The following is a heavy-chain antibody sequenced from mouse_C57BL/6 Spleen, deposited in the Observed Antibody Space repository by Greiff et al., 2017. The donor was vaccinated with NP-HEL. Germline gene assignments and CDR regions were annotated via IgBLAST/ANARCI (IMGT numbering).Heavy chain of an antibody. CDR2: RRNKANDYTT. V-gene: IGHV7-1*01. CDR3: ARDAWDGNYAMDY. CDR1: GFTFSDFY. Sequence: EVKVVESGGGLVQSGRSLRLSCATSGFTFSDFYMEWVRQAPGKGLEWIAARRNKANDYTTEYSASVKGRFIVSRDTSQSILYLQMNALRAEDTAIYYCARDAWDGNYAMDYWGQGTSVTVSS. J-gene: IGHJ4*01. D-gene: IGHD2-1*01.